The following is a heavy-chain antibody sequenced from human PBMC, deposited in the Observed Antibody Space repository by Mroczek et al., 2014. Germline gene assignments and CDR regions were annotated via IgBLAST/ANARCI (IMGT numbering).Heavy chain of an antibody. D-gene: IGHD2-2*01. CDR1: GFTFSSYS. V-gene: IGHV3-21*01. Sequence: VQLVESGGGLVKPGGSLRLSCAASGFTFSSYSMNWVRQAPGKGLEWVSSISSSSSYIYYADSVKGRFTISRDNAKNSLYLQMNSLRAEDTAVYYCARAKXCSSTSCSIPGAEAGDYWGQGTPGHPSPQ. J-gene: IGHJ4*02. CDR3: ARAKXCSSTSCSIPGAEAGDY. CDR2: ISSSSSYI.